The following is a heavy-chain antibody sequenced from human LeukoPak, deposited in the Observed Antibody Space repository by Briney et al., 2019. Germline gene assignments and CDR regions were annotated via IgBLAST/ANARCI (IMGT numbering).Heavy chain of an antibody. CDR2: VYFSGTT. Sequence: SQTLSLTCTVSVGSIRSGGYYWSWIRQLPGKGLEWIGHVYFSGTTHYNPSLMSRVTISVDASKNQFSLKLSSVTAADTAVYYCARDLSSYGHLNHFDYWARDPWSPSPQ. V-gene: IGHV4-31*03. CDR1: VGSIRSGGYY. CDR3: ARDLSSYGHLNHFDY. J-gene: IGHJ4*02. D-gene: IGHD5-18*01.